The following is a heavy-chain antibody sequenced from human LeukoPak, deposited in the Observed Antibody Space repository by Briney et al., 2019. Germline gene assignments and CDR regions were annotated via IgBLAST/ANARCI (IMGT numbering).Heavy chain of an antibody. J-gene: IGHJ6*02. V-gene: IGHV3-21*01. CDR3: ARDSSPTYYDFWSGYYTGMSYYYYGMDV. Sequence: GGSLRLSCAASGFTFSSYSMNWVRQAPGKGLEWVSSISSSSSYIYYAASVKGRFTISRDNAKNSLYLQMNSLRAEDTAVYYCARDSSPTYYDFWSGYYTGMSYYYYGMDVWGQGTTVTVSS. D-gene: IGHD3-3*01. CDR2: ISSSSSYI. CDR1: GFTFSSYS.